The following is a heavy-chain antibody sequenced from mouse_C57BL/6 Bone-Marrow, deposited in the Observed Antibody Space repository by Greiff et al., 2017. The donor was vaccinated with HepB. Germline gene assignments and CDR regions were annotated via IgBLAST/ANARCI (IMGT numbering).Heavy chain of an antibody. CDR3: ARLDYDGEDAMDY. CDR2: IYPGDGDT. Sequence: QVQLQQPGAELVMPGASVKLSCKASGYTFTSYWMHWVKQRPGKGLEWIGRIYPGDGDTNYNGKFKGKATLTADKSSSTAYMQLSSLTSEDSAVYFCARLDYDGEDAMDYWGQGTSVTVSS. J-gene: IGHJ4*01. CDR1: GYTFTSYW. D-gene: IGHD2-4*01. V-gene: IGHV1-82*01.